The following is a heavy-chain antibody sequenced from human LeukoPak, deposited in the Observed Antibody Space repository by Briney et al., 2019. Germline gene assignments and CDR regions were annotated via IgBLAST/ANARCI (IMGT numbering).Heavy chain of an antibody. CDR1: GYTFTGYY. CDR2: INPNSGGT. J-gene: IGHJ5*02. Sequence: ASVKVSCKASGYTFTGYYMHWVRQAPGQGLEWMGWINPNSGGTNYAQKFQGRVTITADKSTSTAYMELSSLRSEDTAVYYCAREYYYGSGGLNWFDPWGQGTLVTVSS. D-gene: IGHD3-10*01. CDR3: AREYYYGSGGLNWFDP. V-gene: IGHV1-2*02.